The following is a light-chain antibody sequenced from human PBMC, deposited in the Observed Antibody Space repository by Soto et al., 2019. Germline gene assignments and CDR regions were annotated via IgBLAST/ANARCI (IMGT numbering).Light chain of an antibody. J-gene: IGKJ4*01. CDR3: QQYNSYPLT. V-gene: IGKV3-15*01. Sequence: EIELTQSPATLSASPGERVIITCRASQSLSSNLAWYQQKPGKAPRLLIYQASTRATGIPSRFSGSGSGTEVTLTISSLQPDDFAAYYCQQYNSYPLTFGQGTKVEI. CDR2: QAS. CDR1: QSLSSN.